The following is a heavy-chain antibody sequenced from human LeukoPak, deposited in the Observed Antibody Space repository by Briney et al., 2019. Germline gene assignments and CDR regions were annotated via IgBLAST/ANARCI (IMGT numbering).Heavy chain of an antibody. J-gene: IGHJ4*02. D-gene: IGHD6-19*01. CDR2: ISGGSGYI. CDR1: GFSVSTYS. V-gene: IGHV3-21*01. CDR3: ARQGGMQSFDY. Sequence: KPGGSLRLSCAASGFSVSTYSMNWVRQAPGKGLEWVAYISGGSGYIYYADPVKGRFTVSRDNAKNSLYLQMNSLRAEDTAVYYCARQGGMQSFDYWGQGILVTVSS.